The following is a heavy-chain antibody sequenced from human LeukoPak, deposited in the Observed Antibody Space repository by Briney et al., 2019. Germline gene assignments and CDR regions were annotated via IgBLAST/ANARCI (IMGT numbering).Heavy chain of an antibody. CDR3: ARQGPGGILEWWFDP. CDR1: GGTFSSYA. V-gene: IGHV1-69*04. J-gene: IGHJ5*02. D-gene: IGHD3-3*01. CDR2: IIPILGIA. Sequence: SVKVSCKASGGTFSSYAISWVRQAPGQGLEWMGRIIPILGIANYAQKFQGRVTITADKSTSTAYMELSSLRSEDTAVYYCARQGPGGILEWWFDPWGQGTLVTVSS.